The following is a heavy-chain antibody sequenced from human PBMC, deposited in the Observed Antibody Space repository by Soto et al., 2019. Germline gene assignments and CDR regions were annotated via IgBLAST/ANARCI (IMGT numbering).Heavy chain of an antibody. CDR2: IYPGDSDT. CDR1: GYSFTSYW. Sequence: GESLKISCKGSGYSFTSYWIGWVRQMPGKGLEWMGIIYPGDSDTRYSPSFQGQVTISADKSISTAYLQWSSLKASDTAMYYCARRGYSYGPLSPYYYYGMDVWGQGTTVTVSS. V-gene: IGHV5-51*01. D-gene: IGHD5-18*01. J-gene: IGHJ6*02. CDR3: ARRGYSYGPLSPYYYYGMDV.